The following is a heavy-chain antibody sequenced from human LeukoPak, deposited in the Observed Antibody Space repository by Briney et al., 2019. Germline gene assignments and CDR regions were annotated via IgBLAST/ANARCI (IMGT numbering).Heavy chain of an antibody. D-gene: IGHD3-3*01. V-gene: IGHV1-18*01. CDR2: ISAYNGNT. J-gene: IGHJ5*02. CDR1: GYTFTSYG. Sequence: GASVKVPCKASGYTFTSYGISWVRQAPGQGLEWMGWISAYNGNTNYAQKLQGRVTMTTDTSTSTAYMELRSLRSDDTAVYYCARDRTYYDFWSGYYSVNWFDPWGQGTLVTVSS. CDR3: ARDRTYYDFWSGYYSVNWFDP.